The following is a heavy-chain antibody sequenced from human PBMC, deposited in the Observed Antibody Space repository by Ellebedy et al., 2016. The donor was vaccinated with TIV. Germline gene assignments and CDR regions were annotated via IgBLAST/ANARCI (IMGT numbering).Heavy chain of an antibody. D-gene: IGHD3-22*01. Sequence: AASVKVSCKASGYTFTNYGIGWMRQAPGQGLEWMGWISAHSGHTNYGQKVQGRVTMTTDTSANTAYMELRSLRFDDTAVYYCARDRGNYHAYDIWGQGTTVIVSS. V-gene: IGHV1-18*04. CDR3: ARDRGNYHAYDI. CDR2: ISAHSGHT. CDR1: GYTFTNYG. J-gene: IGHJ3*02.